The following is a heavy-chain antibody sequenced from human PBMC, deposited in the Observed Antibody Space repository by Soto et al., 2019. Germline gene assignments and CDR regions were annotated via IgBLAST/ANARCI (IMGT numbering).Heavy chain of an antibody. Sequence: QVQLVESGGGVVQPGRSLRLSCAASGFTFSSYGMHWVRQAPGKGLEWVAVISYDGSNKYYADSVKGRFTISRDNSKNTLYLQMNSLRAEDTAVYRCAKGPTIFGVVLSYSFYYGLDVWGQGTSVTVSS. CDR2: ISYDGSNK. D-gene: IGHD3-3*01. V-gene: IGHV3-30*18. J-gene: IGHJ6*02. CDR1: GFTFSSYG. CDR3: AKGPTIFGVVLSYSFYYGLDV.